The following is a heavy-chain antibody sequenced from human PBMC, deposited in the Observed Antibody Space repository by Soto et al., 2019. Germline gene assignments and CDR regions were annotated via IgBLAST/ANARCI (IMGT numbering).Heavy chain of an antibody. CDR2: ISSSSSYI. D-gene: IGHD3-22*01. Sequence: LRLSCAASGFTFSSYSMNWVRQAPGKGLEWVSSISSSSSYIYYADSVKGRFTISRDNAKNSLYLQMNSLRAEDTAVYYCARVSPYYYDSSGSFDYWGQGTLVTVSS. CDR1: GFTFSSYS. CDR3: ARVSPYYYDSSGSFDY. V-gene: IGHV3-21*01. J-gene: IGHJ4*02.